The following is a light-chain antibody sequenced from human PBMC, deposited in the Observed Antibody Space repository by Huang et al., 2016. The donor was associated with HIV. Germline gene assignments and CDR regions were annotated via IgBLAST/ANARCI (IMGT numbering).Light chain of an antibody. CDR3: QQSYITPYT. Sequence: DIQMTQSPSSLSASVGDRVTITCRASQTIATALNWYQQKPGKAPNLLVYTASTLQGGVPSRFSGSGSGADFTLTISSLQPEDVATYYCQQSYITPYTFGQGTKVEIK. CDR1: QTIATA. CDR2: TAS. V-gene: IGKV1-39*01. J-gene: IGKJ1*01.